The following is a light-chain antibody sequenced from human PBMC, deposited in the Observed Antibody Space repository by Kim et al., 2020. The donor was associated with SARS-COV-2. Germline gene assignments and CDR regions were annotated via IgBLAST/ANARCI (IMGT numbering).Light chain of an antibody. Sequence: EIVLTQSPATLSLSPGERATLSCRTSQSVSNYLAWYQQKPGHAPRLLIYDASNRATGIPARFSGSGSGTDFTLTISSLEPEDFAVYYCQQRSVWVTFGGGTKVDIK. CDR3: QQRSVWVT. J-gene: IGKJ4*01. CDR1: QSVSNY. V-gene: IGKV3-11*01. CDR2: DAS.